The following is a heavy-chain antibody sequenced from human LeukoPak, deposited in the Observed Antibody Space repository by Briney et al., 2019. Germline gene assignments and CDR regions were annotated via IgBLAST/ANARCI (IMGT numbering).Heavy chain of an antibody. V-gene: IGHV4-59*01. CDR3: ARGQQLVTRGWFDP. D-gene: IGHD6-13*01. CDR2: IYYSGST. Sequence: SETLSLTCTVSGVSISSYYWSWIRQPPGKGLEWIGFIYYSGSTNYNPSLKSRVTISVDTSKNQFSLKLNSVTAADTAVYYCARGQQLVTRGWFDPWGQGTLVTVSS. CDR1: GVSISSYY. J-gene: IGHJ5*02.